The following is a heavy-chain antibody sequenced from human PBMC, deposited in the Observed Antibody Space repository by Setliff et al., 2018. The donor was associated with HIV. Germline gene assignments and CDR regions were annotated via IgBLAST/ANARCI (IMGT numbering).Heavy chain of an antibody. CDR3: ARDPGYFDWLRSYRHYYGMDV. Sequence: PSETLSLTCTVSGGSISNSRYYWSWIRQPPGKGLEWIGSIYHSGNTYYNPSLKSRVTISVDTSKNQFSLKLSSVTAADTAVYFCARDPGYFDWLRSYRHYYGMDVWGQGTTVTVSS. D-gene: IGHD3-9*01. CDR2: IYHSGNT. J-gene: IGHJ6*02. CDR1: GGSISNSRYY. V-gene: IGHV4-39*07.